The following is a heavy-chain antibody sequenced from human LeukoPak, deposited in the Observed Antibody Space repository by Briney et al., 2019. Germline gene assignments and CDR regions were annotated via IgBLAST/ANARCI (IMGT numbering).Heavy chain of an antibody. CDR1: GGSISSHY. Sequence: SETLSLTCTVSGGSISSHYWSWIRQPPGKGLEWIGYIYYSGSTNYNPSLKSRVSISVDTSKNQFSLKLSSVTAADTAVYYCARGRATYCSSTSCYLGWFDPWGQGTLVTVSS. D-gene: IGHD2-2*01. CDR2: IYYSGST. V-gene: IGHV4-59*11. J-gene: IGHJ5*02. CDR3: ARGRATYCSSTSCYLGWFDP.